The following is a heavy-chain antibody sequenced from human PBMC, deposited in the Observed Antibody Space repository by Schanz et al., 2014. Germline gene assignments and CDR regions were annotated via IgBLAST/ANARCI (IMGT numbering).Heavy chain of an antibody. J-gene: IGHJ4*02. V-gene: IGHV3-23*01. Sequence: EVHLLESGGGLVQPGGSLRLSCAASGFAFSSFALSWVRQSPGKGPEWVSSLTGSGGGTYYADSVRGRFAISRDNSKNTLYLQMNSLRAEDTALYYCTRDGDFDYWGQGTLVTVSS. CDR1: GFAFSSFA. CDR3: TRDGDFDY. CDR2: LTGSGGGT.